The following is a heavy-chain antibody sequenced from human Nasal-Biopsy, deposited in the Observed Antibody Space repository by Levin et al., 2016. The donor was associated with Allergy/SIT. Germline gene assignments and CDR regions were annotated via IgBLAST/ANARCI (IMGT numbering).Heavy chain of an antibody. J-gene: IGHJ6*02. CDR1: GFPFVDYG. CDR2: ISWNSGTT. D-gene: IGHD1/OR15-1a*01. CDR3: AKETTNGYYSYYDMDV. V-gene: IGHV3-9*01. Sequence: GGSLRLSCAGSGFPFVDYGMHWVRQPPGKGLEWVSRISWNSGTTAYADSVKGRFTISRDNAKKSLYLQMNSLTTEDTALYYCAKETTNGYYSYYDMDVWGQGTTVTV.